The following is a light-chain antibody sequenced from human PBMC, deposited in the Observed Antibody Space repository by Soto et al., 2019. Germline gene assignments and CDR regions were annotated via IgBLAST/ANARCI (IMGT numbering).Light chain of an antibody. J-gene: IGKJ4*01. CDR3: QQYGRLPLS. CDR2: GAS. CDR1: QTLTNSF. Sequence: EILLTQSPGTLSLSPGDRATLSCRASQTLTNSFLAWYQQKPGQTPRLLIYGASIRATDIPDRFSGSGSGTAFTLAISRLEPDDFAVYFCQQYGRLPLSFGGGTKVEIK. V-gene: IGKV3-20*01.